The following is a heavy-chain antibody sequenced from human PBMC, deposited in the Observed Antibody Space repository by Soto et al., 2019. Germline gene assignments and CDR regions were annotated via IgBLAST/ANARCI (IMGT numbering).Heavy chain of an antibody. CDR1: GDSISGSFHY. Sequence: SETLSLTCTVSGDSISGSFHYWGWIRQPPGKGLEWIGSVYYSGSTYYNPSLKSRVTISVHTSKNQFSLKLSSVTAADTAVYYCMLGSGWKDFDYWGQGTLVTVSS. V-gene: IGHV4-39*01. J-gene: IGHJ4*02. D-gene: IGHD3-22*01. CDR2: VYYSGST. CDR3: MLGSGWKDFDY.